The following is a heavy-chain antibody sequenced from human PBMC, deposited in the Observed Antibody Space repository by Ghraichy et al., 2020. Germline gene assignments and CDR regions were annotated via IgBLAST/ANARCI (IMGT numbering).Heavy chain of an antibody. CDR3: ARRRYFYDNSGQWRDAFDI. CDR2: IYYSGTT. Sequence: SETLSLTCTVSGGSISSSSYYWGWIRQPPGKGLEWIGTIYYSGTTYYNPSLKSRVTISVDTSKNQFSLKLSSVTAADTALYYCARRRYFYDNSGQWRDAFDIWGQGTMVTVSS. D-gene: IGHD3-22*01. V-gene: IGHV4-39*01. J-gene: IGHJ3*02. CDR1: GGSISSSSYY.